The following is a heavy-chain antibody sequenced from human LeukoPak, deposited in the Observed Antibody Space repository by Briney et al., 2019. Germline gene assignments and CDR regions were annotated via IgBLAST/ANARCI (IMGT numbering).Heavy chain of an antibody. V-gene: IGHV4-59*01. CDR1: GGSINSYY. CDR2: IYYNGST. Sequence: SETLCLTCTVSGGSINSYYCSWIRQPPGKGLEWIGFIYYNGSTNYNPSLKSRVTISVDTSKNQFSLKLSSVTAADTAVYYCARDCGGDCYLGPFVYWGQGTLVTVSS. CDR3: ARDCGGDCYLGPFVY. J-gene: IGHJ4*02. D-gene: IGHD2-21*02.